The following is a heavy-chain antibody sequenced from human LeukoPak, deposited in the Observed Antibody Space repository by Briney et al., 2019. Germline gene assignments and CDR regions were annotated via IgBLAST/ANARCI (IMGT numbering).Heavy chain of an antibody. Sequence: ASVKVSCKVSGYTLTELSMHWVRQAPGKGLEWMGGFDPEDGETIYAQKFQGRVTMTEDTSTDTAYMELSSLRSEDTAVYYCAIEDPRLSGSGLDYWGQGTLVTVSS. CDR2: FDPEDGET. CDR3: AIEDPRLSGSGLDY. V-gene: IGHV1-24*01. D-gene: IGHD3-10*01. J-gene: IGHJ4*02. CDR1: GYTLTELS.